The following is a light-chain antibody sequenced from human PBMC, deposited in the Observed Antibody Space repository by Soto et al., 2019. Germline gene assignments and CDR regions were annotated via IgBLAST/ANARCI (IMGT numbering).Light chain of an antibody. CDR2: EGS. CDR3: CSYAGSSTFFYV. CDR1: SSDVGSYNL. V-gene: IGLV2-23*03. Sequence: QSARTHPASVSGSPGQSITISCTGTSSDVGSYNLVSWYQQHPGKAPKLMIYEGSKRPSGVSNRSSGSKSGSTASLTISGLQAEDEADYYCCSYAGSSTFFYVLGTGTKVTGL. J-gene: IGLJ1*01.